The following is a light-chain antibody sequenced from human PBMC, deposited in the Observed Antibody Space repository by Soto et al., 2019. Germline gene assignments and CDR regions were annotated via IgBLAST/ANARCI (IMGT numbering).Light chain of an antibody. V-gene: IGLV2-14*03. Sequence: QSALTQPASVSGSPGQSITISCTGTSSDLDGYNYVSWYQYHPGKAPKLMIYHVTYRPSGVSNRYSGSKSGNSASLTISGLQADDEADYYCCSLTTSHTYVFGSGTKLTVL. J-gene: IGLJ1*01. CDR1: SSDLDGYNY. CDR3: CSLTTSHTYV. CDR2: HVT.